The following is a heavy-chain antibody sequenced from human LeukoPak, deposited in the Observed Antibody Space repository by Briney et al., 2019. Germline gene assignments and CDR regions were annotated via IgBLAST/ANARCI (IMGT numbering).Heavy chain of an antibody. D-gene: IGHD6-13*01. Sequence: GGSLILSCAASGFTFSSYAMSWVRQAPGKGLEWVSAISGSGGSTYYADSVKGRFTISRDNSKNALYLQMNSLRAEDTAVYYCAKGGYSSSWYPFDYWGQGTLVTVSS. CDR2: ISGSGGST. CDR1: GFTFSSYA. V-gene: IGHV3-23*01. CDR3: AKGGYSSSWYPFDY. J-gene: IGHJ4*02.